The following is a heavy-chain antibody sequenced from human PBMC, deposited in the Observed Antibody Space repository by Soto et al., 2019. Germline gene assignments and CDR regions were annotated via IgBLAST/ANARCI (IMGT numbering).Heavy chain of an antibody. D-gene: IGHD2-2*01. CDR2: IYSGGST. J-gene: IGHJ6*02. Sequence: GGSLRLSCAASGFTVSSNYMSWVRQAPGKGLEWVSVIYSGGSTYYADSVKGRFTISRDNSKNTLYLQMNSLRAEDTAVYYCARDLEVVPAAIGPGGYYYGMDVWGQGTTVTVSS. CDR3: ARDLEVVPAAIGPGGYYYGMDV. V-gene: IGHV3-53*01. CDR1: GFTVSSNY.